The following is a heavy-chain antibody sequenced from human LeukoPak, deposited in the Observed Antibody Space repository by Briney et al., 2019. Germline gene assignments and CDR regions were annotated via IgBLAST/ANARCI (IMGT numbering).Heavy chain of an antibody. CDR1: GGSISGYH. Sequence: SETLSLTCTVSGGSISGYHWNWIRQPPGKGLEWIGYIYYSGSTDSNPSLKSRVTISVDTSKNQFTLKLTSVTAADTALYYCARHIWQSTARPWFDPWGQGTLVTVSS. V-gene: IGHV4-59*08. J-gene: IGHJ5*02. CDR2: IYYSGST. CDR3: ARHIWQSTARPWFDP. D-gene: IGHD2-21*01.